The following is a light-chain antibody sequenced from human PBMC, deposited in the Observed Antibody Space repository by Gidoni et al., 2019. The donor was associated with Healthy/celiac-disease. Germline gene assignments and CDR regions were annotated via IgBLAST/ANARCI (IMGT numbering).Light chain of an antibody. V-gene: IGKV3-20*01. CDR1: QSVSSSY. Sequence: EIVLTQSPGTLSLSPGERATLPCRASQSVSSSYLAWYQQKPGQAPKLLIYGASSGATGIPDRFRGSGSGTDFTLTISRLDPEDFAVYYCQHRRTFGQGTKVEIK. J-gene: IGKJ1*01. CDR3: QHRRT. CDR2: GAS.